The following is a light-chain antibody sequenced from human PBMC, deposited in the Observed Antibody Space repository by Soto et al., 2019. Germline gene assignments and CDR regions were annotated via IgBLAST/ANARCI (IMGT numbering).Light chain of an antibody. J-gene: IGKJ2*01. CDR2: GAS. V-gene: IGKV1-9*01. CDR3: QQLNSYPQT. CDR1: QGISSF. Sequence: DIQLTQSPSFLSASVGDRVTITCRASQGISSFLAWYQQRPGKAPKLLIYGASTLQSGVPSRFSGSGSGTEFTLTISSLQPEDFATYYCQQLNSYPQTFGQGTKLEIK.